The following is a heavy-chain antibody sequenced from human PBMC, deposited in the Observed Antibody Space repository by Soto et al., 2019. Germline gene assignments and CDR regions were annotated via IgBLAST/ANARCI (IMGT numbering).Heavy chain of an antibody. CDR3: ARGPDYYGTSVSYWGIDH. CDR2: INANSGGT. D-gene: IGHD3-16*01. Sequence: GASVKVSCKASGYTFTGYFIHWVRQAPGQGLEWMGWINANSGGTDYGQKFQGRVMMTRDTSIRTAYMVLSRLTSDDTALYFCARGPDYYGTSVSYWGIDHWGQGTLVTVSS. CDR1: GYTFTGYF. V-gene: IGHV1-2*02. J-gene: IGHJ4*02.